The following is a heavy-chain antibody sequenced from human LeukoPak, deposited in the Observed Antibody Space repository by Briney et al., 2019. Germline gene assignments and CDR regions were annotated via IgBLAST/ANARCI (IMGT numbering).Heavy chain of an antibody. CDR1: GYTFTSYG. J-gene: IGHJ4*02. Sequence: ASVKVSCKASGYTFTSYGISWVRQAPGQGLEWMGWISAYNGNTNYAQKLQGRVTMTTDTSTSTAYMELRSLRSDDTAVYYCARAKYYDILTGLMGEGREGHWGQGTLVTVSS. CDR3: ARAKYYDILTGLMGEGREGH. V-gene: IGHV1-18*01. CDR2: ISAYNGNT. D-gene: IGHD3-9*01.